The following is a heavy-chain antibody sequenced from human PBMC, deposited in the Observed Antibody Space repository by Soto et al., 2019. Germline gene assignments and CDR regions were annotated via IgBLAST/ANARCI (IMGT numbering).Heavy chain of an antibody. CDR2: IFYSGST. CDR3: ARVKGGTTRRAFDS. Sequence: SETLSLTCTVSGVSLTSGTYYWSWIRRHPGKGLEWIGYIFYSGSTDYNPSLKSRVVISVDRSENQFSLRLSSVTAADTAVYYCARVKGGTTRRAFDSWGQGTLVTVSS. CDR1: GVSLTSGTYY. J-gene: IGHJ4*02. V-gene: IGHV4-31*03. D-gene: IGHD1-7*01.